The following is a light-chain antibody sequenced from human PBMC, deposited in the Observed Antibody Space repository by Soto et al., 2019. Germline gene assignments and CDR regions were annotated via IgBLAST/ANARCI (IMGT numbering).Light chain of an antibody. J-gene: IGKJ1*01. V-gene: IGKV1-5*03. CDR3: QQYNSYWT. Sequence: DIQITQSPSTLSASVGDRVTITCRASRSISNWLAWYQQKPGKGPKLLMYETSSLDSGVPPRFSGSGSGTEFTLTISSLQPDDFATYYCQQYNSYWTFGQGTKVEIK. CDR2: ETS. CDR1: RSISNW.